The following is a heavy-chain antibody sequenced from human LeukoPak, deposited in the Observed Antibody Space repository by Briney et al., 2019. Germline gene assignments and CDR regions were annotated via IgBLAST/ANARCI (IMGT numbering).Heavy chain of an antibody. J-gene: IGHJ4*02. CDR2: IREDGGHT. D-gene: IGHD3-22*01. CDR1: GFTFTNHW. V-gene: IGHV3-7*01. CDR3: ARVSGYYYVHY. Sequence: GGSLRLSCVTSGFTFTNHWMSWVRQAPGKGLEWVANIREDGGHTNYVDSVKGRFTISRDNAKNSLYLQMNSLRAEDTAVYYCARVSGYYYVHYWGQGTLVTVSS.